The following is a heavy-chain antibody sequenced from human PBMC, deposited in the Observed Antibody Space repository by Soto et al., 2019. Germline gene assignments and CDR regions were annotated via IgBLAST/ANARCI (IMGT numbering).Heavy chain of an antibody. CDR3: ARDLYYYGSSGFNY. J-gene: IGHJ4*02. D-gene: IGHD3-22*01. CDR1: GFTFTTHA. Sequence: PGGSLRLSCAASGFTFTTHAMNWVRQAPGKGLEWVSSISSSSSYIYYADSVKGRFTISRDNAKNSLYLQMNSLRAEDTAVYYCARDLYYYGSSGFNYWGQGTLVTVSS. CDR2: ISSSSSYI. V-gene: IGHV3-21*01.